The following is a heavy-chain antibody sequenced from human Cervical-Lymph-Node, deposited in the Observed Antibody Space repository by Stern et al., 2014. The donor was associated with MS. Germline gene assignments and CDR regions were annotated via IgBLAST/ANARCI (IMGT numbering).Heavy chain of an antibody. V-gene: IGHV3-11*01. Sequence: VQLVESGGGLVKPGGSLRLSCAASGFTFSDYSMSWIRQAPGKGLDWVSYISTSGITKYYADSVKGRFTISRDNAKNSLYLQMKSLRAEDTAVYYCARGRYSYEHYFDDWGQGTLVTVSP. J-gene: IGHJ4*02. CDR2: ISTSGITK. CDR3: ARGRYSYEHYFDD. D-gene: IGHD5-18*01. CDR1: GFTFSDYS.